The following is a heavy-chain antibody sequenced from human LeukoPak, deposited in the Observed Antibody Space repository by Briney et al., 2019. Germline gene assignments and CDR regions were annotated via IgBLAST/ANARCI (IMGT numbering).Heavy chain of an antibody. CDR2: IWYDGSNK. J-gene: IGHJ4*02. CDR1: GFTFSSYA. V-gene: IGHV3-33*08. D-gene: IGHD2-21*02. Sequence: GGSLRLSCAASGFTFSSYAMHWVRQAPGKGLEWVAVIWYDGSNKYYADSVKGRFAISRDNSKNTLYLQMNSLRAEDTAVYYCATAYCGGDCYSNDYWGQGTLVTVSS. CDR3: ATAYCGGDCYSNDY.